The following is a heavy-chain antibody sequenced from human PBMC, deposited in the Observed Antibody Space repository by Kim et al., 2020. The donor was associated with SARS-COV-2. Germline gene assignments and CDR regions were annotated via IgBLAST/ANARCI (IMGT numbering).Heavy chain of an antibody. D-gene: IGHD6-19*01. J-gene: IGHJ6*02. V-gene: IGHV3-30*18. CDR1: GFTFSSYG. Sequence: GGSLRLSCAASGFTFSSYGMHWVRQAPGKGLDWVAVISYDGSNKYYADSVKGRFTISRDNSKNTLYMQMNSLRAEDTAVYYCAEEEGSGYSSGWPYYYYGMDVWGQGTTGTVSS. CDR2: ISYDGSNK. CDR3: AEEEGSGYSSGWPYYYYGMDV.